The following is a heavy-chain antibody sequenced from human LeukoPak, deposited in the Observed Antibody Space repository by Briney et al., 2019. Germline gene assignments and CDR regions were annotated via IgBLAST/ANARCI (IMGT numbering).Heavy chain of an antibody. V-gene: IGHV3-53*01. CDR3: ARAGYYGLNAFDV. Sequence: GGSLRLSCAASGFTFSSNYMSWVRQAPGKGLEWVSIIYSGGSTYYADSVKGRFTISRDNSKNTLYLQMNSLRAEDTAVYYCARAGYYGLNAFDVWGQGTMVSVSS. CDR2: IYSGGST. J-gene: IGHJ3*01. CDR1: GFTFSSNY. D-gene: IGHD1-26*01.